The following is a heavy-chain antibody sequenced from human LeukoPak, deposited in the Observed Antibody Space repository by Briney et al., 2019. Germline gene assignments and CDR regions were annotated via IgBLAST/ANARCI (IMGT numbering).Heavy chain of an antibody. CDR3: ARESGNGEQWLGY. CDR1: GFTVSSNY. V-gene: IGHV3-53*01. Sequence: LGGSLRLSCAASGFTVSSNYMSWVRQAPGKGLEWVSVIYSGGSTYYADSVKGRFTISRDNSKNTLYLQMNSLRAEDTAVYYCARESGNGEQWLGYWGQGTLVTVSS. D-gene: IGHD6-19*01. CDR2: IYSGGST. J-gene: IGHJ4*02.